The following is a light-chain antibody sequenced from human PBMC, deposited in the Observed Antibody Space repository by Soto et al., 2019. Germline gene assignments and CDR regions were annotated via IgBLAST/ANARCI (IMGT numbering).Light chain of an antibody. CDR2: GAS. CDR1: QSVSSN. CDR3: QQYYNWPPT. V-gene: IGKV3-15*01. J-gene: IGKJ1*01. Sequence: EIVMTQSPATLSVSPGERATLSCRASQSVSSNLAWYQQKPGQAPRLLIYGASTRATGIPARFSGSGSGTECTLTISSLRSEDFAVYYCQQYYNWPPTFGQGTKVEIK.